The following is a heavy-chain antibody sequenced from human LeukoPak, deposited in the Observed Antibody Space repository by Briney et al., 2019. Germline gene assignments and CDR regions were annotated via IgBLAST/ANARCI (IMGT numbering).Heavy chain of an antibody. Sequence: ASVKVSCKASGYTFTRYGISWVRQAPGQGLEWMGWISVYNGNTNYAQKLQGRVTMTTDTSTSTAYMELRSLRSDDTAVYYCARSRYYYDSSGYYYFDYWGQGTLVTVSS. CDR2: ISVYNGNT. CDR1: GYTFTRYG. J-gene: IGHJ4*02. V-gene: IGHV1-18*01. CDR3: ARSRYYYDSSGYYYFDY. D-gene: IGHD3-22*01.